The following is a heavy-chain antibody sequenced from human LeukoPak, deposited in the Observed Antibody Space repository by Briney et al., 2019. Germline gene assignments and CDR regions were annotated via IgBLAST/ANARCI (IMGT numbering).Heavy chain of an antibody. V-gene: IGHV1-69*05. Sequence: ASVKVSCKASGGTFTSYAISWVRQAPGQGLEWMGGIIPIFGTANYAQKFQGRVTITTDKSTSTAYMELSSLRSEDTAVYYCARYGSGSYYNHFDYWGQGTLVTVSS. J-gene: IGHJ4*02. CDR3: ARYGSGSYYNHFDY. CDR2: IIPIFGTA. CDR1: GGTFTSYA. D-gene: IGHD3-10*01.